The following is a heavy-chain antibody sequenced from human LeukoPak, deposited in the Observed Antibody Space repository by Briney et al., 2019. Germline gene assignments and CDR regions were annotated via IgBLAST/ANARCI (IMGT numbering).Heavy chain of an antibody. CDR2: ISAYNGNT. V-gene: IGHV1-18*01. D-gene: IGHD2-21*02. CDR1: GYTFTSYG. CDR3: ARVKAVVTAIPTHLDY. J-gene: IGHJ4*02. Sequence: ASVKVSCKASGYTFTSYGISWVRRAPGQGLEWMGWISAYNGNTNYAQKLQGRVTMTTDTSTSTAYMELRSLRSDDTAVYYCARVKAVVTAIPTHLDYWGQGTLVTVSS.